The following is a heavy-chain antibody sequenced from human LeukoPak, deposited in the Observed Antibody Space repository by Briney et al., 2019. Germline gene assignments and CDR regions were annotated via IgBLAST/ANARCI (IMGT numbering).Heavy chain of an antibody. CDR2: ISGSGATI. V-gene: IGHV3-23*01. D-gene: IGHD3-22*01. CDR3: ARDPYDSSGYSTGYFDY. Sequence: GGSLRLSCTASGFTFSNYPINFVRQAPGKGLDWVSAISGSGATIYYADAVRGRFTISRDNSKNTVYLQMNSLRAGDTAVYYCARDPYDSSGYSTGYFDYWGQGTLVTVSS. J-gene: IGHJ4*02. CDR1: GFTFSNYP.